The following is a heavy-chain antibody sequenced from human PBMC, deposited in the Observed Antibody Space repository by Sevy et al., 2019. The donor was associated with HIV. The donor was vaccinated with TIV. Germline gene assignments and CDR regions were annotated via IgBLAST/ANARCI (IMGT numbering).Heavy chain of an antibody. V-gene: IGHV4-39*01. D-gene: IGHD3-3*01. CDR2: IYYSGST. Sequence: GSLRLSCAASGFTVSSSYMSWVRQAPGKGLEWIGSIYYSGSTYYNPSLKSRVTISVDTSKNQFSLKLSSVTAADTAVYYCARHWARKYYDFWNYGMDVWGQGTTVTVSS. CDR3: ARHWARKYYDFWNYGMDV. J-gene: IGHJ6*02. CDR1: GFTVSSSY.